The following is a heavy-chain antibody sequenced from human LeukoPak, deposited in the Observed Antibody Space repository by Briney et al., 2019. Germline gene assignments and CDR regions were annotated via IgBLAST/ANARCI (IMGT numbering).Heavy chain of an antibody. D-gene: IGHD2-2*01. CDR3: VFGECSSTSCCPQRDH. CDR1: GYTYTTYL. CDR2: INAYSGNT. Sequence: GSAVKVSCKASGYTYTTYLISGVGQTPGQGLAWVGWINAYSGNTHYPQKLQGRLTIATDTSPTTAYMEVRSLRSDDTAVYYCVFGECSSTSCCPQRDHWGQGTLVTVSS. J-gene: IGHJ4*02. V-gene: IGHV1-18*01.